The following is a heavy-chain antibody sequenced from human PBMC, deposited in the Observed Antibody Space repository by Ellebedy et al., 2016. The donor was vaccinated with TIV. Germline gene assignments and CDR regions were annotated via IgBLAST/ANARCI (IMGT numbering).Heavy chain of an antibody. Sequence: GESLKISXAASGLTLSSYWMGWVRQAPGKGLEWVANIKKDGSEKNYVDSVKGRFTISRDNAKNSLYLQMNSLRDEDTAVYYRAIDAYSRSLYWGQGTLVTVSS. J-gene: IGHJ4*02. CDR1: GLTLSSYW. CDR2: IKKDGSEK. D-gene: IGHD6-6*01. CDR3: AIDAYSRSLY. V-gene: IGHV3-7*01.